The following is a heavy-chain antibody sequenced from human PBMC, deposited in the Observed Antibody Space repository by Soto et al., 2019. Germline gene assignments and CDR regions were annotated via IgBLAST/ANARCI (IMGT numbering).Heavy chain of an antibody. CDR3: ARDSPKYCGGDCYQYYYYYYGMDV. CDR2: IYTSGST. CDR1: GGSISSYY. D-gene: IGHD2-21*02. Sequence: TVSGGSISSYYWSWIRQPAGKGLEWIGRIYTSGSTNYNPSLKSRVTMSVDTSKNQFSLKLSSVTAADTAVYYCARDSPKYCGGDCYQYYYYYYGMDVWGQGTTVTVSS. V-gene: IGHV4-4*07. J-gene: IGHJ6*02.